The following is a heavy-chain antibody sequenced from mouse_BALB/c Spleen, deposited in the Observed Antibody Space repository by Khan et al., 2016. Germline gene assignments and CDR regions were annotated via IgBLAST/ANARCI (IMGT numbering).Heavy chain of an antibody. CDR3: ARHYDYGGGFAY. D-gene: IGHD2-4*01. V-gene: IGHV4-1*02. CDR1: GFDFSRYW. CDR2: INPDSSTI. J-gene: IGHJ3*01. Sequence: EVKLLESGGGLVQPGGSLKLSCAASGFDFSRYWMSWVRQAPGKGLEWIGEINPDSSTINYTTSLKDKFIISRDNAKNTLYLQMSKVRSEDTALYYCARHYDYGGGFAYWGQGTLVTVSA.